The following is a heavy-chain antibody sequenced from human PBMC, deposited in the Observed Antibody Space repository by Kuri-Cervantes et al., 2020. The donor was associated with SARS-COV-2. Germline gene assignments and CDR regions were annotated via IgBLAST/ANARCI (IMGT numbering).Heavy chain of an antibody. Sequence: SQTLSLTCAVYGGSFSGYYWSWIRQPPGKGLEWIGEINHSGSTNYNPSLKSRVTISVDRSKNQFSLKLSSVTAADTAVYYCARDIRSAELAFDLWGRGTLVTVSS. CDR2: INHSGST. J-gene: IGHJ2*01. V-gene: IGHV4-34*01. CDR3: ARDIRSAELAFDL. D-gene: IGHD5-12*01. CDR1: GGSFSGYY.